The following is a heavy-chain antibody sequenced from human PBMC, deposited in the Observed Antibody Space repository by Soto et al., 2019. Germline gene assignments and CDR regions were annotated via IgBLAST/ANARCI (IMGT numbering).Heavy chain of an antibody. Sequence: QVQLVQSGAEVKKPGSSVKVSCRASGGTFSSYTISWVRQAPGQGLEWMGRIIPILGIANYAQKFQGRVTITADKATSTAYMELCSLRSEDTAVYYCARSTFATEPMENYYYGMDVWGQGTPVTVSS. CDR2: IIPILGIA. J-gene: IGHJ6*02. CDR3: ARSTFATEPMENYYYGMDV. V-gene: IGHV1-69*02. CDR1: GGTFSSYT. D-gene: IGHD3-16*01.